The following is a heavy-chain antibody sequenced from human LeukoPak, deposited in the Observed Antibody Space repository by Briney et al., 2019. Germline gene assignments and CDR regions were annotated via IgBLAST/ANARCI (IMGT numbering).Heavy chain of an antibody. V-gene: IGHV4-30-2*01. CDR3: ARAAYDYVWGNPDRFDY. D-gene: IGHD3-16*01. CDR2: IYHSGST. Sequence: PSETLSLTCTVSGGSISSGGYYWSWIRQPPGKGLEWIGYIYHSGSTYYNPSLKSRVTISVDRSKNQFSLKLSSVTAADTAVYYCARAAYDYVWGNPDRFDYWGQGTLVTVSS. J-gene: IGHJ4*02. CDR1: GGSISSGGYY.